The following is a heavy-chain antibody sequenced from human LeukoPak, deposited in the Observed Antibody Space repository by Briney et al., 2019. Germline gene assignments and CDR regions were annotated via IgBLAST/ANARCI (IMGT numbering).Heavy chain of an antibody. V-gene: IGHV3-23*01. Sequence: GGSLRLSCAASGFTFSSYAMSWVRQAPGKGLEWVSAISGSGVSTYYAHTVKGRFTISRDNSKNTLYLQMNSLRAEDTAVYYCAKSPYFYNSGRYVDVWGKGTTVTVSS. CDR1: GFTFSSYA. J-gene: IGHJ6*03. CDR3: AKSPYFYNSGRYVDV. CDR2: ISGSGVST. D-gene: IGHD3-10*01.